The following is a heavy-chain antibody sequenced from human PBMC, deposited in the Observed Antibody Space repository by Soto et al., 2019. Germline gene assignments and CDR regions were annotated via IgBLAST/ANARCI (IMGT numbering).Heavy chain of an antibody. J-gene: IGHJ4*02. CDR3: ARHFGNYGDWAFDF. CDR2: INYSGRT. CDR1: GGSISDSSHY. D-gene: IGHD4-17*01. V-gene: IGHV4-39*01. Sequence: QVLLQESGPGLVKPSETLSLTCTVSGGSISDSSHYWAWIRQPPGKGLEWIATINYSGRTYYNPSLRSRVTISVDTSMHHFSLNLNSVTAADTAVYYCARHFGNYGDWAFDFWGQGTLVTVSS.